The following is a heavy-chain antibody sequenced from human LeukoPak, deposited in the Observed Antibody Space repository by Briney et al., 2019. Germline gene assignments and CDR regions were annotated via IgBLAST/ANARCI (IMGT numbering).Heavy chain of an antibody. CDR2: ISAYNGKT. Sequence: ASVNVSCTASGFSFTIYGFSWVRQAPGQGLGWMGWISAYNGKTNYAQKFQGRVTMTTDTSTTTVYMDLRSLRSDDTAVYFCARGGALTSFDSWGQGTLITVSS. V-gene: IGHV1-18*01. CDR1: GFSFTIYG. J-gene: IGHJ4*02. D-gene: IGHD1-26*01. CDR3: ARGGALTSFDS.